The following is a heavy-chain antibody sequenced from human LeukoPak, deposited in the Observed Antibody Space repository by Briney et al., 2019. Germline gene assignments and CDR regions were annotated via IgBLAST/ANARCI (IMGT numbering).Heavy chain of an antibody. CDR3: ARDLGDGYNSYAFDV. D-gene: IGHD5-24*01. CDR1: GYTFTDYY. V-gene: IGHV1-2*02. J-gene: IGHJ3*01. Sequence: ASVKVSCKASGYTFTDYYLHWVRQAPGQGLEWMGWINPNSGGTNYAQKFQGRVTMTRDTSISTAYMELSRLSSDDTAVYYCARDLGDGYNSYAFDVWGQGTMVTVSS. CDR2: INPNSGGT.